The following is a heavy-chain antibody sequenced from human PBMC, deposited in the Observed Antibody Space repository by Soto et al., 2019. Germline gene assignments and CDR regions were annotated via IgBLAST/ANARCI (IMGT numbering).Heavy chain of an antibody. CDR2: IYYSGST. Sequence: SETLSLTCTVSGGSISSSNYYWGWIRQPPGKGLEWIGSIYYSGSTYYNPSLKSRVTISVDTSKNQFSLKLRSVTAADTAVYYCARQGPYSSTWYGIVDYWGQGSLVTVSS. V-gene: IGHV4-39*01. D-gene: IGHD6-13*01. J-gene: IGHJ4*02. CDR1: GGSISSSNYY. CDR3: ARQGPYSSTWYGIVDY.